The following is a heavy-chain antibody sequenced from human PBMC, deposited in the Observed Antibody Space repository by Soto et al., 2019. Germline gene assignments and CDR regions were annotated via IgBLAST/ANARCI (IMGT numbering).Heavy chain of an antibody. J-gene: IGHJ6*02. D-gene: IGHD2-21*01. CDR2: IIPIFRTA. CDR1: GGTFSSYA. Sequence: ASVKVSCKASGGTFSSYAISWVRQAPGQGPEWMGGIIPIFRTATYAQKFQGRVTITADDSTRTAYMELSGLTSEDTADYNSARVPLFPSPGDYYFDRDVWGQGPTVPVPS. CDR3: ARVPLFPSPGDYYFDRDV. V-gene: IGHV1-69*13.